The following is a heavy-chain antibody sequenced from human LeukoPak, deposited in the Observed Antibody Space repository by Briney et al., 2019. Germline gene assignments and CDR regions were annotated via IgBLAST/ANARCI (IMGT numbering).Heavy chain of an antibody. Sequence: SETLSLTSTVSGGSICGYYWSWIWQPPGGGRAWFGYICPTASTTSNPPLTSRVTISLDTSKNQLSLNRRSVTPPDTAVYYCARHGSVRSPLGHWGQGTLVTVSS. CDR2: ICPTAST. J-gene: IGHJ4*02. CDR1: GGSICGYY. CDR3: ARHGSVRSPLGH. V-gene: IGHV4-4*09. D-gene: IGHD3-10*01.